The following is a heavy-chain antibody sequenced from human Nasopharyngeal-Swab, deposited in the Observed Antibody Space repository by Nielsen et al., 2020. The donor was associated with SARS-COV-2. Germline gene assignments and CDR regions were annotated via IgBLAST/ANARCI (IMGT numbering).Heavy chain of an antibody. CDR2: IWYDGSNK. Sequence: GGSLRLSCAASGFTFTSYAMHWVRQAPGKGLEWVAVIWYDGSNKYYADSVKGRFTISRDNSKNTLNLQMNSLRAEDTAVYYCVKEGSDFDYWGQGTLVTVSS. J-gene: IGHJ4*02. V-gene: IGHV3-30*02. CDR1: GFTFTSYA. CDR3: VKEGSDFDY. D-gene: IGHD2-15*01.